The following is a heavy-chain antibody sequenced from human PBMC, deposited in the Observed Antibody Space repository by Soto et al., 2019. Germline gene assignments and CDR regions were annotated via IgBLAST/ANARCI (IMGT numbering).Heavy chain of an antibody. CDR2: ISSDGSQK. J-gene: IGHJ2*01. CDR3: AKNRVRGHWYFDL. D-gene: IGHD3-10*01. V-gene: IGHV3-30*18. Sequence: QVQLVESGGGVVQPGKSLRLSCAASGIAFSGCGMFWVRQTPSKGLELVAAISSDGSQKYYADSVKGRFTISRDNSKNTLYVQMNGRTTEDTAVYYCAKNRVRGHWYFDLWGRGALVTVSS. CDR1: GIAFSGCG.